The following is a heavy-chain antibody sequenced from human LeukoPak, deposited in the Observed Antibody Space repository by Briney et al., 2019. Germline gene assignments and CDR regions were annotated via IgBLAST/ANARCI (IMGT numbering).Heavy chain of an antibody. CDR2: IDPSGGST. Sequence: ASVKVPCKASGYTFTSYYIHWVRQAPGQGLEWMGIIDPSGGSTNYAQKFQGRVTMTRDTSTSTVYMELSSLRSEDTAVYYCARGTYYDFYRTDYWGQGTLVTVSS. D-gene: IGHD3-3*01. CDR3: ARGTYYDFYRTDY. J-gene: IGHJ4*02. V-gene: IGHV1-46*01. CDR1: GYTFTSYY.